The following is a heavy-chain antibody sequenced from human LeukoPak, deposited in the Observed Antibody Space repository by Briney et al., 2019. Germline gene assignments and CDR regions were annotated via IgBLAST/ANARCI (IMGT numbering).Heavy chain of an antibody. CDR2: VFHSGRT. CDR3: ASARWDY. J-gene: IGHJ4*02. Sequence: PSETLSLTCAVSGDSISTNHWWCWIRQPPGKGLGWSGAVFHSGRTNYNPSLKCRVTISVDKFKNLFSLKLTSVTAADTAMYYYASARWDYWGQGTLVTVPS. V-gene: IGHV4-4*02. CDR1: GDSISTNHW. D-gene: IGHD5-24*01.